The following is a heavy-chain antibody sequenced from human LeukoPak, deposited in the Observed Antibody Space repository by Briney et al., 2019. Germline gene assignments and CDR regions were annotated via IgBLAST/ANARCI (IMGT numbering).Heavy chain of an antibody. CDR2: IYYSGST. CDR3: ARDLGDGYNSNWFDP. D-gene: IGHD5-24*01. CDR1: GGSISSYY. V-gene: IGHV4-59*01. J-gene: IGHJ5*02. Sequence: SETLSLTCTVSGGSISSYYWSCIRQPPGKGLEWIGYIYYSGSTNYNPSLKSRVTISVDTSKNQFSLKLSSVTAADTAVYYCARDLGDGYNSNWFDPWGQGTLVTVSS.